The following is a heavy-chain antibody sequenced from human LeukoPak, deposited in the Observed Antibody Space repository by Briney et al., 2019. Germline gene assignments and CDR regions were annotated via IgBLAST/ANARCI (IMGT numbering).Heavy chain of an antibody. Sequence: PSETLSHTCTVSGGSISSYYWSWIRQPPGKGLEWIGYIYYSGSTNYDPSLKSRVTISVDTSKNQFSLKLSSVTAADTAVYYCARGRHYYDSSGYPFDYWGQGTLVTVSS. CDR3: ARGRHYYDSSGYPFDY. V-gene: IGHV4-59*01. CDR2: IYYSGST. J-gene: IGHJ4*02. D-gene: IGHD3-22*01. CDR1: GGSISSYY.